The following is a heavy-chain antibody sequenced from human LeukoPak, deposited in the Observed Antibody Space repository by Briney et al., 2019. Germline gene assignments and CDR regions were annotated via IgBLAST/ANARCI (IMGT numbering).Heavy chain of an antibody. V-gene: IGHV3-30*03. Sequence: PGGSLRLSCAASGFTFSSYGMHWVRQAPGKGLEWVAVISYDGSNKYYADSVKGRFTISRDNSKNTLYLQMNSLRAEDTAVYYCARGVVPSAIYYGMDVWGQGTTVTVSS. CDR1: GFTFSSYG. J-gene: IGHJ6*02. CDR2: ISYDGSNK. D-gene: IGHD2-2*01. CDR3: ARGVVPSAIYYGMDV.